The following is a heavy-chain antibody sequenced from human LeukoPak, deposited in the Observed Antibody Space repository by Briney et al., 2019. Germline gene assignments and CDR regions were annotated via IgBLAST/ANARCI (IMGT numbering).Heavy chain of an antibody. V-gene: IGHV1-69*05. D-gene: IGHD3-22*01. Sequence: SVKVSCKASGGTFSSYAISWVRQAPGQGLEWMGRIIPIFGTANYAQKFQGRVTITTDESTSTAYMELSSLRSEDTAVYYCARAYYYDSSGYPAFDIWGQGTMVTVSS. CDR1: GGTFSSYA. J-gene: IGHJ3*02. CDR2: IIPIFGTA. CDR3: ARAYYYDSSGYPAFDI.